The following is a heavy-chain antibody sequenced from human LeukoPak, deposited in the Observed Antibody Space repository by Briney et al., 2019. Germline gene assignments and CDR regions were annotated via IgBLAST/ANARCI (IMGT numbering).Heavy chain of an antibody. V-gene: IGHV5-51*01. J-gene: IGHJ4*02. CDR1: GYTFTNYW. CDR3: ARNYYDSSGYSVALEY. Sequence: GDSLKISCEGFGYTFTNYWIDWVRQMPGKGLEWMGVIYPGDSDIRYNPSFQGQVTISADKSIGTVYLQWSSLKASDTAIYYCARNYYDSSGYSVALEYWGQGTLVTVSS. CDR2: IYPGDSDI. D-gene: IGHD3-22*01.